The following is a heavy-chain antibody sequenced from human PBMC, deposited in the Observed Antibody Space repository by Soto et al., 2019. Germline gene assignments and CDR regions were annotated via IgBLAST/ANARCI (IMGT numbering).Heavy chain of an antibody. CDR1: GYTLTELS. CDR3: ATSIAEKRTVDY. CDR2: FDPEDGET. V-gene: IGHV1-24*01. Sequence: ASVKVSCKVSGYTLTELSMHCVLQAPGKGREWMGGFDPEDGETIYAQKFQGRVTMTEDTSTDTAYMELSSLRSEDTAVYYCATSIAEKRTVDYWGQGTLVTVSS. D-gene: IGHD6-6*01. J-gene: IGHJ4*02.